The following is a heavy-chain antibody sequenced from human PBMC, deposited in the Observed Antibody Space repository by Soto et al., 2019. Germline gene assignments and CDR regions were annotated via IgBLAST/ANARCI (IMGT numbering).Heavy chain of an antibody. CDR2: IWYDGSNK. D-gene: IGHD2-15*01. J-gene: IGHJ4*02. Sequence: QVQLVESGGGVVQPGRSLRLSCAANGFTFSSYGMHWVRQAPGKGLEWVAVIWYDGSNKYYADSVKGRFTISRDNSKNTLYLQMNSLRAEDTVVYYCARDQCSGGSCYSFDYWGQGTLVTVPS. V-gene: IGHV3-33*01. CDR1: GFTFSSYG. CDR3: ARDQCSGGSCYSFDY.